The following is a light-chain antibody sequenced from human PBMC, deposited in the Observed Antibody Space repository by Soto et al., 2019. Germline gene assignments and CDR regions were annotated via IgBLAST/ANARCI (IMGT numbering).Light chain of an antibody. V-gene: IGKV3-20*01. CDR3: QQYDSSSIT. CDR1: QSVSSTK. Sequence: EIVLSQSPCTLSLSPGERATLSCRASQSVSSTKLAWYQQKPGQAPRLLIYGASSRATGVPDRFSGSGSGTDFTLSISRLEPEDFAVYYCQQYDSSSITFGQGTRLEI. J-gene: IGKJ5*01. CDR2: GAS.